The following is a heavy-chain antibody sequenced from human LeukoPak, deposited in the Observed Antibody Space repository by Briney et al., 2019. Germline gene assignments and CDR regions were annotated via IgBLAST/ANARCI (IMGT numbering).Heavy chain of an antibody. Sequence: GASVKVSCKASGYTFTGYYMHWVRQAPGQGLEWMGWINPNSGGTNYAQKFQGRVTLTDDTSTDTAFMELSSLTSDDTAVYFCTTNIFVEPPTPYYFDFWGQGTLVIVSS. V-gene: IGHV1-2*02. CDR1: GYTFTGYY. J-gene: IGHJ4*02. CDR3: TTNIFVEPPTPYYFDF. D-gene: IGHD3-9*01. CDR2: INPNSGGT.